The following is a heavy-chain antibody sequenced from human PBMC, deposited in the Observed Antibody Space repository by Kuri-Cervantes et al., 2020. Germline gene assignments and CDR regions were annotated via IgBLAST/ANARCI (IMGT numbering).Heavy chain of an antibody. J-gene: IGHJ4*02. Sequence: ASVKVSCKASGYTFTGYYMHWVRQAPGQGLEWMGWINPNSGGTNYAQKFQGRLTITADEFTNIAYMQLSSLRSEDTAVYYCAVGMTYNWDYVPYYFDYWGQGTLVTVSS. CDR3: AVGMTYNWDYVPYYFDY. D-gene: IGHD1-7*01. V-gene: IGHV1-2*02. CDR1: GYTFTGYY. CDR2: INPNSGGT.